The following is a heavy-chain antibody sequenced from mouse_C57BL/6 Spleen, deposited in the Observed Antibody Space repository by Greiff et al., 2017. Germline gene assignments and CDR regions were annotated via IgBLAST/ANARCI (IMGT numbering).Heavy chain of an antibody. D-gene: IGHD2-1*01. V-gene: IGHV1-59*01. J-gene: IGHJ4*01. CDR2: IDPSDSYT. CDR1: GYTFTSYW. CDR3: ARREGYYGNHYAMDY. Sequence: QVQLQQPGAELVRPGTSVKLSCKASGYTFTSYWMHWVKQRPGQGLEWIGVIDPSDSYTNYNPKFKGKATLTVDTSSSTAYMQLSSLTSEDSAVYYCARREGYYGNHYAMDYWGQGTSVTVSS.